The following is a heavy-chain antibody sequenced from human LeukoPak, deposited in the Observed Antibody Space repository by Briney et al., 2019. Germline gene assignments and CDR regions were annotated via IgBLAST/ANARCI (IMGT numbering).Heavy chain of an antibody. CDR2: VYSSGVG. J-gene: IGHJ4*02. CDR1: GGSITGYY. D-gene: IGHD3-22*01. V-gene: IGHV4-4*07. Sequence: SETLSLTCTVSGGSITGYYWNWIRQPAGQGLEWLGRVYSSGVGNYNPSLTSRVAMSVDTSKNQFSLKLTSLTAADTAVYYCAREEFLHEIDSSGYFVYWGQGTLVTVSS. CDR3: AREEFLHEIDSSGYFVY.